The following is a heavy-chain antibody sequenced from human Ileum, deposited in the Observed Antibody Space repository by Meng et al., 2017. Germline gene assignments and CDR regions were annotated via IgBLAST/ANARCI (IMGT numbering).Heavy chain of an antibody. D-gene: IGHD3/OR15-3a*01. CDR2: IWYDGSNK. V-gene: IGHV3-33*01. CDR1: GVTFSSYG. CDR3: ARANFLDAEYFQH. Sequence: QVVLGEAGGGVVQPGRSLRLSCAASGVTFSSYGMHWVRQSPGKGLEWVAVIWYDGSNKYYADSVKGRFTISRDNSKNTLYLQMNSLRAEDTAVYYCARANFLDAEYFQHWGQGTLVTVSS. J-gene: IGHJ1*01.